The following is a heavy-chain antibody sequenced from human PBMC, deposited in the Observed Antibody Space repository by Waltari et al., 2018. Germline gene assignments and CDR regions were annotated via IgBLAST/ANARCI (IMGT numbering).Heavy chain of an antibody. CDR1: GFTVGNNY. V-gene: IGHV3-53*01. D-gene: IGHD6-19*01. CDR2: IYSGGGI. Sequence: EVQLVESGGGLIQPVGSLRLSCAVSGFTVGNNYMSWVRQAPGKGLEWISLIYSGGGIHYADSVKGRFTISRDSSKNTLYLQMNSLRVEDTAVYYCARDPPGVAVSGKGWGQGTLVTVSS. CDR3: ARDPPGVAVSGKG. J-gene: IGHJ4*02.